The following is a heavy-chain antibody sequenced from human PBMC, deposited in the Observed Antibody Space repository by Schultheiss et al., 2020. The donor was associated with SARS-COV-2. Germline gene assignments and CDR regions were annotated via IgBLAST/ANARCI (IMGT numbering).Heavy chain of an antibody. CDR3: ARDSSSGCFQH. Sequence: ASVKVSCKASGYTFTGYYMHWVRQAPGQGLEWMGWISAYNGNTNYAQKLQGRVTMTTDTSTSTAYMELSSLRSEDTAVYYCARDSSSGCFQHWGQGTLVTVSS. D-gene: IGHD6-6*01. CDR1: GYTFTGYY. V-gene: IGHV1-18*04. CDR2: ISAYNGNT. J-gene: IGHJ1*01.